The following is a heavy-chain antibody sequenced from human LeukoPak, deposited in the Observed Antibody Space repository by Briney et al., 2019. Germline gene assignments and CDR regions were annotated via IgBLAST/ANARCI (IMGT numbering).Heavy chain of an antibody. Sequence: QPGGSLRLSCTASGFTFSNYYMNWVRQAPGKGLEWVSSISGSSNFAEYTDSVKGRFTISRDNSKNTLYLQMSSLRLEDTGVYYCAKEGGDGSPFDYWGQGILVTVSS. CDR1: GFTFSNYY. D-gene: IGHD5-24*01. CDR2: ISGSSNFA. J-gene: IGHJ4*02. CDR3: AKEGGDGSPFDY. V-gene: IGHV3-23*01.